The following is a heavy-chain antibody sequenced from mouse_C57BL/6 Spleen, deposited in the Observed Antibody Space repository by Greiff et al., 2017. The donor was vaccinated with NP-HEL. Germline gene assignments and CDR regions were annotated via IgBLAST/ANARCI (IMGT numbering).Heavy chain of an antibody. CDR3: AKIYYYYAMDY. CDR1: GYSITSGYY. V-gene: IGHV3-6*01. CDR2: ISYDGSN. J-gene: IGHJ4*01. D-gene: IGHD2-1*01. Sequence: DVQLQESGPGLVKPSQSLSLTCSVTGYSITSGYYWNWIRQFPGNKLEWMGYISYDGSNNYNPSLKNRISITRDTSKNQFFLKLNSVTTEDTATYYCAKIYYYYAMDYWGQGTSVTVSS.